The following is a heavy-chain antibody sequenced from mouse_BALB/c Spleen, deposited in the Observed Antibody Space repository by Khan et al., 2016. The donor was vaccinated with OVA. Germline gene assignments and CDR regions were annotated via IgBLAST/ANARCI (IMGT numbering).Heavy chain of an antibody. V-gene: IGHV2-6-7*01. Sequence: VKLLESGPGLVAPSQSLSITCTVSGFSLTGYGVNWVRQPPGKGLEWLGMIWGDGSTDYNSALKSRLSISKDNSKSQVFLKMNSLQTDDTAMYYCARAYYRYDGYYAMDYWGQGTSVTVSS. CDR2: IWGDGST. CDR3: ARAYYRYDGYYAMDY. D-gene: IGHD2-14*01. CDR1: GFSLTGYG. J-gene: IGHJ4*01.